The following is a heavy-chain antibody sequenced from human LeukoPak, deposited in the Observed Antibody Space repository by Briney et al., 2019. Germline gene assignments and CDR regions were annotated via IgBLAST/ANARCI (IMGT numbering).Heavy chain of an antibody. CDR2: IYISGST. CDR1: GGSISSYY. CDR3: ARAWATDYFDY. J-gene: IGHJ4*02. Sequence: SETLSLTCTVSGGSISSYYWSWIRQSAGKGLEWIGRIYISGSTNYNPSLRSRVTMSVDTSKNQLSLKLRSVTAADTAIYYCARAWATDYFDYWGQGTLVTVSS. V-gene: IGHV4-4*07.